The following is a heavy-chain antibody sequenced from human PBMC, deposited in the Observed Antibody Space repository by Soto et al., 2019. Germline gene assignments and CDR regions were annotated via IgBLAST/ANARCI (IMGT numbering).Heavy chain of an antibody. V-gene: IGHV1-3*04. CDR2: INIGNGNT. CDR1: GYAFTYYP. D-gene: IGHD2-15*01. Sequence: ASVKVSCKASGYAFTYYPIHWVRQAPGQRLEWMGWINIGNGNTASSQKFQDRVTITRETSASTAYMELTSLRSEDTAVYYCAREPLCGGRCYDNYFDPWGQGTLVTVSS. CDR3: AREPLCGGRCYDNYFDP. J-gene: IGHJ5*02.